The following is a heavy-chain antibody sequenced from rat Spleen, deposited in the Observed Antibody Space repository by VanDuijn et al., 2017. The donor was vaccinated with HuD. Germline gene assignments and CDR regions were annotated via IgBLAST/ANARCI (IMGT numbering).Heavy chain of an antibody. CDR1: GFTFSDYY. CDR3: ARYTSLMDA. V-gene: IGHV5-22*01. CDR2: ISYEGSGT. Sequence: EVQLVESDGGLVQPGRSLELSCAASGFTFSDYYMAWVRQTPKKGLEWVASISYEGSGTYYGDSVKGRFTISRYNAKRTLYLQMNSLRSEDTATYYCARYTSLMDAWGQGASVTVSS. J-gene: IGHJ4*01. D-gene: IGHD1-6*01.